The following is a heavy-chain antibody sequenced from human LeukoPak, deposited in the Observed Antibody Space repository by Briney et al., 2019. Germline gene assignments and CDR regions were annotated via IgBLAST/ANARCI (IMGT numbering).Heavy chain of an antibody. D-gene: IGHD6-19*01. CDR1: GGTFSSYA. CDR3: ATNDHYSGWLAFDI. J-gene: IGHJ3*02. V-gene: IGHV1-69*01. Sequence: SVKVSCKASGGTFSSYAISWVRQAPGQGLEWMGGIIPIFGTANYAQKFQGRVTITADESTSTAYMELSSLRSEDTAVYYCATNDHYSGWLAFDIWGQGTMVTVSS. CDR2: IIPIFGTA.